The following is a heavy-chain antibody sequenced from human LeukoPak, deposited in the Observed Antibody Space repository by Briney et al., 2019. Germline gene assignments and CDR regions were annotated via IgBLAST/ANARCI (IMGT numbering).Heavy chain of an antibody. D-gene: IGHD1-26*01. CDR1: GFTFTGYY. J-gene: IGHJ4*02. Sequence: ASVKVSCKASGFTFTGYYMHWVRQAPGQGLEWMGWINPNSGGTNYAQKFQGRVTMTRDTSISIAYMELSRLRSDDTAVYYCARGVVGASTQFDYWGQGTLVTVSS. V-gene: IGHV1-2*02. CDR2: INPNSGGT. CDR3: ARGVVGASTQFDY.